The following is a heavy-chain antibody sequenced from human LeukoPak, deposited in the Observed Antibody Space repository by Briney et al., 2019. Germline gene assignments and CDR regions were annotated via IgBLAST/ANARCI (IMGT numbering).Heavy chain of an antibody. CDR1: GFTFSSYW. CDR3: ARDRSSENYRYFDY. CDR2: IKQDGSEK. J-gene: IGHJ4*02. V-gene: IGHV3-7*01. Sequence: GVTLRLSCAASGFTFSSYWMSWVRQAPGKGLEGVANIKQDGSEKYYVDSVKGRFTISRDNAKNSLYLQMNSLRAEDTAVYYCARDRSSENYRYFDYWGQGTLVTVSS. D-gene: IGHD1-7*01.